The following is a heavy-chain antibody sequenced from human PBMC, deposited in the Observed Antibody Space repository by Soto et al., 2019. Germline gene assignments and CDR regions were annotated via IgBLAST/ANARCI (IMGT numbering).Heavy chain of an antibody. CDR1: GGTFSSYA. J-gene: IGHJ6*02. D-gene: IGHD1-20*01. V-gene: IGHV1-69*12. Sequence: QVQLVQSGAEVKKPGSSVKVSCKASGGTFSSYAISWVRQAPGQGLEWMGGIIPIFGTADYAQKFQGRVTXXADESTSPAYMELSSLRSEDTAVYYCAKHDDNWDYYSGMDVWGQGTTVTVAS. CDR2: IIPIFGTA. CDR3: AKHDDNWDYYSGMDV.